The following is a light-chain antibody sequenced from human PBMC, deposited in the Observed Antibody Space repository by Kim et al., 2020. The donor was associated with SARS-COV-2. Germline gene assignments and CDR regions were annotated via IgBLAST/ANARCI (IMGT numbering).Light chain of an antibody. V-gene: IGLV2-14*04. CDR1: SSDVGGYNY. Sequence: ITISCTGTSSDVGGYNYVSWYQQHPGKAPKLMIYDVSKRPSGVSNRFSGSKSGNTASLTISGLQAEDEADYYCSSYTSSSTLASIFGTGTKVTVL. CDR3: SSYTSSSTLASI. CDR2: DVS. J-gene: IGLJ1*01.